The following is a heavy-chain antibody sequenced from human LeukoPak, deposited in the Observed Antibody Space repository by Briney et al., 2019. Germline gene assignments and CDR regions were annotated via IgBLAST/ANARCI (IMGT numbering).Heavy chain of an antibody. CDR2: ISSSGSTI. CDR3: ARDLPNSGWDAGAFDI. V-gene: IGHV3-11*01. CDR1: GFTFSDYY. Sequence: GGSLRLSCAASGFTFSDYYMSWIRQAPGKGLEWVLYISSSGSTIYYADSVKGRFTISRDNAKNSLYLQMNSLRAEDTAVYYCARDLPNSGWDAGAFDIWGQGTMVTVSS. J-gene: IGHJ3*02. D-gene: IGHD6-19*01.